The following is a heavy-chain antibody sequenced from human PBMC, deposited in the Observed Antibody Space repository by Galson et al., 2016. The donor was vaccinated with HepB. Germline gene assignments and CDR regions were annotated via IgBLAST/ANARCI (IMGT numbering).Heavy chain of an antibody. Sequence: SVKVSCKASGYSFTSHGVYWVRQAPGQGLDWMGWISGNNGKTHHAQKFQGRITMTTDRSTTTAYMELRSLRSDDTAVYYCARASSVAARSNAFDLLGQGTLVTVSS. V-gene: IGHV1-18*04. CDR2: ISGNNGKT. D-gene: IGHD6-19*01. J-gene: IGHJ4*02. CDR1: GYSFTSHG. CDR3: ARASSVAARSNAFDL.